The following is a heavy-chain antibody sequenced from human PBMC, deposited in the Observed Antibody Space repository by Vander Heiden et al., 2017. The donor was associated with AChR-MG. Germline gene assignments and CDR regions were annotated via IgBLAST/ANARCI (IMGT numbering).Heavy chain of an antibody. CDR3: ATSQYYDILTGFYKFDY. Sequence: QVQLVQSGAEVKKPGASVKVSCKVSGHTLTELPMHWVRQAPGKGLEWMGGFDPEDGETSYAQKFQGRVTMTEDTSTDTAYMELSSLRSEDTAVYYCATSQYYDILTGFYKFDYWGQGTLVTVSS. D-gene: IGHD3-9*01. CDR1: GHTLTELP. J-gene: IGHJ4*02. V-gene: IGHV1-24*01. CDR2: FDPEDGET.